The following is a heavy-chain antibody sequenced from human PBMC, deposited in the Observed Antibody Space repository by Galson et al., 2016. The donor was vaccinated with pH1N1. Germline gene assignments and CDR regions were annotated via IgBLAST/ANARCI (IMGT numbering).Heavy chain of an antibody. CDR1: GFSLSTSGMC. D-gene: IGHD4-17*01. J-gene: IGHJ5*02. CDR3: ARNGYGDYVGWFDP. Sequence: PALVKPTQTLTLTCTFSGFSLSTSGMCVSWIRQPPGKALEWLALIYWDDDKRYSPSLKSRLTITKATSKNQVVLTMTNMDPVDTATYYCARNGYGDYVGWFDPWGQGTLVTVSS. CDR2: IYWDDDK. V-gene: IGHV2-5*08.